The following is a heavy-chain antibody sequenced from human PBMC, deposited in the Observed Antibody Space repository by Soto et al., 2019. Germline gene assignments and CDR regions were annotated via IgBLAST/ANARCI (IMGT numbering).Heavy chain of an antibody. V-gene: IGHV3-23*01. Sequence: EVQLLESGGGLVQPGGSLRLSCAASGFTFSSYAMSWVRQAPGKGLEWVSAISGRGGSTYYADSVKGRFTICRDNPKNTLYLQMNSLRAEDTAVYYCAKGNGGWNDVERALDIWGQGPMVTVSS. D-gene: IGHD1-1*01. CDR1: GFTFSSYA. CDR2: ISGRGGST. CDR3: AKGNGGWNDVERALDI. J-gene: IGHJ3*02.